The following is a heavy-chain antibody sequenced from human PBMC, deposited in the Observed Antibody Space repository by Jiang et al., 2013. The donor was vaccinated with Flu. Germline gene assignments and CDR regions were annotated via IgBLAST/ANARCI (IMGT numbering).Heavy chain of an antibody. CDR1: GYTFTSYD. D-gene: IGHD4-23*01. J-gene: IGHJ4*02. Sequence: GAEVKKPGASVKVSCKASGYTFTSYDINWVRQATGQGLEWMGWMNPNSGNTGYAQKFQGRVTMTRNTSISTAYMELSSLRSEDTAVYYCARGRAGVVTRGVYYFDYWGQGTLVTVSS. CDR2: MNPNSGNT. V-gene: IGHV1-8*01. CDR3: ARGRAGVVTRGVYYFDY.